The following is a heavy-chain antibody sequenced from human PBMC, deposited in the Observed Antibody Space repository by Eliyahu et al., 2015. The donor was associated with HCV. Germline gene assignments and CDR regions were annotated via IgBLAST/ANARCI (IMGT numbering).Heavy chain of an antibody. CDR3: ARDQDIPPYCSGGSCYSGPYYYGMDV. J-gene: IGHJ6*02. CDR2: ISXXTSYI. V-gene: IGHV3-21*01. Sequence: PGKPXDSXSAISXXTSYIYYAXSVKGRFTISRDNAKNSLYLQMNSLRAEDTAVYYCARDQDIPPYCSGGSCYSGPYYYGMDVWGQGTTVTVSS. D-gene: IGHD2-15*01.